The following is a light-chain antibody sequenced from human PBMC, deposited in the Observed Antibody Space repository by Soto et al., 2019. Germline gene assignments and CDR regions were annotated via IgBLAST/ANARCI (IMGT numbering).Light chain of an antibody. CDR2: DVT. J-gene: IGLJ1*01. V-gene: IGLV2-11*01. Sequence: QSALTQPRSVSGSPGQSVTISCTGTSSDVGRYDYVSWYQQHPGKAPKLIVYDVTERPSGVPDRFSGSKSGNTASLTISGLQAEDEADYSCFSFAGSYYYVFGNATKVTV. CDR3: FSFAGSYYYV. CDR1: SSDVGRYDY.